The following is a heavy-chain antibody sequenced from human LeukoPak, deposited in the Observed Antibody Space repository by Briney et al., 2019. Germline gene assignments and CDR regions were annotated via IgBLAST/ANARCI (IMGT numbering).Heavy chain of an antibody. Sequence: GGSLRLSCAASGFTFSSYEMNWVRQAAGKGLEWVSYISSSGNTIFYADSVKGRFTISRDNAKNSLYLQMNSLRAEDTAVYYCARELPPYTYFYVSSGYYGGYWGQGTLVTVSS. CDR1: GFTFSSYE. J-gene: IGHJ4*02. D-gene: IGHD3-22*01. CDR3: ARELPPYTYFYVSSGYYGGY. V-gene: IGHV3-48*03. CDR2: ISSSGNTI.